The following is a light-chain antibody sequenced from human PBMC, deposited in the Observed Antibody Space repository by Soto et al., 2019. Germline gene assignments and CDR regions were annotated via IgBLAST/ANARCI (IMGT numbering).Light chain of an antibody. CDR1: QSISSY. CDR2: SAS. Sequence: DIQMTQSPSSLSASVGDRVTITCRASQSISSYLNWYQQKPGKAPKLLIYSASSLQSGVPSRFSGSGSGTDFTLTISSLQPEDVATYYCQQSYSTPFTFGPVTKVDIK. V-gene: IGKV1-39*01. CDR3: QQSYSTPFT. J-gene: IGKJ3*01.